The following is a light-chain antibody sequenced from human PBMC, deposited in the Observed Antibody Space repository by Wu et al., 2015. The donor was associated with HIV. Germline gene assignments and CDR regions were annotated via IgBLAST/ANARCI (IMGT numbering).Light chain of an antibody. J-gene: IGKJ1*01. V-gene: IGKV3D-15*01. CDR3: QQYHDWPT. Sequence: EVVLTQSPATLSLSPGERATLSCRASQSISTALAWYKQTPGQAPRLLIYDASMRVAGIPARFSGSGSGTDFTLTISSLQSEDFAVYYCQQYHDWPTFGQGTKVEI. CDR2: DAS. CDR1: QSISTA.